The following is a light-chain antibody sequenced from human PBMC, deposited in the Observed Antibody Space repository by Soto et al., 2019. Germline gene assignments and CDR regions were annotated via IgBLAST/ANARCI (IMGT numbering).Light chain of an antibody. CDR3: QQLNSYPLT. V-gene: IGKV1-9*01. CDR1: QGISSY. CDR2: AAS. J-gene: IGKJ4*01. Sequence: DIQLTQSTSFLSASVGDRVTITCRASQGISSYLAWYQQKPGKAPKLLIYAASTLKSGVPSRFSGSGSGTEFTLTISSLQPEDFATYYCQQLNSYPLTFGGGTKVEIK.